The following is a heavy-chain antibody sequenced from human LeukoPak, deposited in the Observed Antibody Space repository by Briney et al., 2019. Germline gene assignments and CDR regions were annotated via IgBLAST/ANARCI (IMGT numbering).Heavy chain of an antibody. D-gene: IGHD2-2*01. J-gene: IGHJ4*02. CDR2: ISGSGGST. Sequence: PAVSLTLSCAASGFTVSSYAMSWVRQAPGKGLEWVSAISGSGGSTDYADSVKGRFTISRDNSKNTLYLQMNSLGAEDTAVYYCAKWGGGYCSSTSCYVGLDSWGKGTLVTVSS. V-gene: IGHV3-23*01. CDR3: AKWGGGYCSSTSCYVGLDS. CDR1: GFTVSSYA.